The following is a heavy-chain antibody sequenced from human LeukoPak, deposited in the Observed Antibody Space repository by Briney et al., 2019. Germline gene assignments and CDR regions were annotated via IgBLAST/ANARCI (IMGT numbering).Heavy chain of an antibody. V-gene: IGHV4-59*01. Sequence: SETLSLTCTVSGGSISSYYWSWIRQPPGKGLEWIGYIYYSGSPNYNPSLKSRVAISVDTSKNQFSLKLTSVTAADTAVYYCARGGYFGVVIFDYWGQGTLVTVSS. CDR2: IYYSGSP. CDR3: ARGGYFGVVIFDY. J-gene: IGHJ4*02. D-gene: IGHD3-3*01. CDR1: GGSISSYY.